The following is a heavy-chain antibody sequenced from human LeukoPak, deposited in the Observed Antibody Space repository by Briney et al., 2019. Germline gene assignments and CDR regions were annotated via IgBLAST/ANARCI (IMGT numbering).Heavy chain of an antibody. D-gene: IGHD2-15*01. CDR2: IYSGGST. Sequence: GGSLRLSCAASGFTVSSNYMSWVRQAPGKGLEWVPVIYSGGSTYYADSVKGRFTISRDNSKNTLYLQMNSLRAEDTAVYYCAREVVVVVAATYYYYGMDVWGQGTTVTVSS. J-gene: IGHJ6*02. CDR3: AREVVVVVAATYYYYGMDV. V-gene: IGHV3-53*01. CDR1: GFTVSSNY.